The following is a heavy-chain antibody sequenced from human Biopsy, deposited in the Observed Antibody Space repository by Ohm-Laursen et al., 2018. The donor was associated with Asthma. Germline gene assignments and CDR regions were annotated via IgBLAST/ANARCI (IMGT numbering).Heavy chain of an antibody. Sequence: GASVKVSCKISGYSLTDLSMHWVRQAPGQGLEWMGGHDHEGGGTVNARRFQGRVTMTEDTSTDTAYMELSSLSSDDTAVYYCASDFPKDYVRYNFQFWGQGTLVTVSS. CDR3: ASDFPKDYVRYNFQF. D-gene: IGHD4-17*01. J-gene: IGHJ4*02. CDR1: GYSLTDLS. CDR2: HDHEGGGT. V-gene: IGHV1-24*01.